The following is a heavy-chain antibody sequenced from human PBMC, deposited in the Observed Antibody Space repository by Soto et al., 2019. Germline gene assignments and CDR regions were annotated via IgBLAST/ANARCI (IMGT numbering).Heavy chain of an antibody. CDR1: GFTFSSYS. CDR3: ARAQLKDIVVVVAATPSFNY. D-gene: IGHD2-15*01. CDR2: ISSSSSYI. J-gene: IGHJ4*02. V-gene: IGHV3-21*01. Sequence: GGSLRLSCAASGFTFSSYSMNWVRQAPGKGLEWVSSISSSSSYIYYADSVKGRFTISRDNAKNSLYLQMNSLRAEDTAVYYCARAQLKDIVVVVAATPSFNYWGQGTLVTVSS.